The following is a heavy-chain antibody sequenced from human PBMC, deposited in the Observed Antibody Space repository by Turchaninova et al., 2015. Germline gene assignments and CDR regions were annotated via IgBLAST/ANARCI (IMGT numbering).Heavy chain of an antibody. D-gene: IGHD3-22*01. CDR3: AREKYYDTSGYSDFQH. CDR1: GYTFASYG. Sequence: QILLVQSEAEVKKPGASVKVSCKASGYTFASYGISWVRQAPGQGLEWMGWIDTYNDNTNYAQKLQGRVTMTTDTSTSTAYMELRSLISDDTAVYYCAREKYYDTSGYSDFQHWGQGTLVTVSS. CDR2: IDTYNDNT. J-gene: IGHJ1*01. V-gene: IGHV1-18*04.